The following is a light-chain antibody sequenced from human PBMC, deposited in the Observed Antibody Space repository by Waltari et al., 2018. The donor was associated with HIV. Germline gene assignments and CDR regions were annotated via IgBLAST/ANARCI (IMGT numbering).Light chain of an antibody. CDR2: EVS. CDR3: MQSLHLLYT. J-gene: IGKJ2*01. V-gene: IGKV2D-29*02. CDR1: QSLKHTDGKTY. Sequence: DIVMTQTPPSLSVTPGQPASISCNSSQSLKHTDGKTYLYWYLQRPGQSPRVLIYEVSKRLAGVPDRCSGSGSGTHFTLKIARVEAEDVGSYYCMQSLHLLYTFGQGTKLEIK.